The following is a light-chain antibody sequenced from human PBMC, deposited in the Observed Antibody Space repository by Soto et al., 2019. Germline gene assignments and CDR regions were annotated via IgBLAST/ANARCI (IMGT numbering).Light chain of an antibody. V-gene: IGKV3-15*01. CDR1: QTVSNK. CDR2: GAS. CDR3: QQYNNWPRT. Sequence: EIVLTQSPTTLSSSPGDRATLSCRASQTVSNKLAWYQHKPGQAPRLLIYGASTRATGIPARFSGSGSGTEFTLTISSLQSEDFAVYYCQQYNNWPRTFGQGTKVDIK. J-gene: IGKJ1*01.